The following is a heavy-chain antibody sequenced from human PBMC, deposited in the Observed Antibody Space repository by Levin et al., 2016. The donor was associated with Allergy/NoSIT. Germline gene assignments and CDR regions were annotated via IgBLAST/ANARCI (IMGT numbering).Heavy chain of an antibody. D-gene: IGHD1-7*01. CDR3: AQGSGTTKRY. J-gene: IGHJ4*02. CDR2: INSEGSSR. Sequence: WIRQPPGKGLAWVSRINSEGSSRGYVDSVKGRFTISRDNAKNTVYLQMNSLRAEDTAVYYCAQGSGTTKRYWGQGTRVTVSS. V-gene: IGHV3-74*01.